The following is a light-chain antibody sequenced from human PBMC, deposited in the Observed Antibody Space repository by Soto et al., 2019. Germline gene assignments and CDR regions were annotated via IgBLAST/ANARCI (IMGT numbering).Light chain of an antibody. V-gene: IGKV1-5*03. CDR1: QTISSW. CDR2: KAS. Sequence: DSQMTQSPSTLSGYVGDRVTITCPASQTISSWLAWYKQKTGKAPKVMSYKASTLKSGVPSRFSGSGSGTEFTLTISSLQPDDFATYYCQHYNSYSEAFGQGTKVDTK. J-gene: IGKJ1*01. CDR3: QHYNSYSEA.